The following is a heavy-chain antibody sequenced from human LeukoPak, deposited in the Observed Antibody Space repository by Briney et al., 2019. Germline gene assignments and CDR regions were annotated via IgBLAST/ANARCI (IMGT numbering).Heavy chain of an antibody. Sequence: SQTLSLTCAISGDSVSSNSAAWNWIRQSPSRGLEWLGRTYYRSKWYNDYAVSVKSRITINPDTSKNQFSLQLNSVTPEDTAVYYCARGYYYDSSARPYYYYGMDVWGQGTTVTVSS. CDR3: ARGYYYDSSARPYYYYGMDV. CDR1: GDSVSSNSAA. J-gene: IGHJ6*02. CDR2: TYYRSKWYN. V-gene: IGHV6-1*01. D-gene: IGHD3-22*01.